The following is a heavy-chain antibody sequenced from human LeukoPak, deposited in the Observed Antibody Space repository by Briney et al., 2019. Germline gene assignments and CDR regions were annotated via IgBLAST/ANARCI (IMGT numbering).Heavy chain of an antibody. Sequence: GGSLRLSCAASGFTFSGSWMDWVRQAPGKGLEWVTNINQDGSETYYVDSAKGRFTISRDNAKNSLYLQIDSLRVEDTAMYYCTKALDFWGQGTLVTVSS. V-gene: IGHV3-7*01. J-gene: IGHJ4*02. CDR2: INQDGSET. CDR3: TKALDF. CDR1: GFTFSGSW.